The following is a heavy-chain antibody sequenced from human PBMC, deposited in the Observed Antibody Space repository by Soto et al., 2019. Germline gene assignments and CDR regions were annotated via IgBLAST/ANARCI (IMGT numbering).Heavy chain of an antibody. CDR3: ARGPWFGELDY. Sequence: EVQLVESGGGLVQPGGSLRLSCAASEFTFSNYWMHWVRQAPGKGLVWVSRINSDGSTTKSADSVKGRFTVSRDNAKNTLYPQMNSLRAEDTAVYYCARGPWFGELDYWGQGTLVTVSS. CDR2: INSDGSTT. V-gene: IGHV3-74*03. CDR1: EFTFSNYW. D-gene: IGHD3-10*01. J-gene: IGHJ4*02.